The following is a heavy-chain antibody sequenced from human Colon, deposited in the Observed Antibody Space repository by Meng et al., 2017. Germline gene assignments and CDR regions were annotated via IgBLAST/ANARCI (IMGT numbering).Heavy chain of an antibody. CDR2: VYHRGDT. Sequence: HVQLQGSGPGLVKPSGTLSLTCTVSGDSISSDIWWSWVRQPPGKGLEWIGEVYHRGDTNYNPSLKSRVDISVDKSKNQFYLSLFSVTAADTAVYYCGRDQGRELINHWGQGTLVTVFS. CDR3: GRDQGRELINH. D-gene: IGHD1-7*01. J-gene: IGHJ4*02. CDR1: GDSISSDIW. V-gene: IGHV4-4*02.